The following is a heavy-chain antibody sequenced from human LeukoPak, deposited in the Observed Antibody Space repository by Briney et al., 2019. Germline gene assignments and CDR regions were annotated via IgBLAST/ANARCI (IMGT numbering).Heavy chain of an antibody. V-gene: IGHV3-48*01. CDR3: ASSYQGY. J-gene: IGHJ4*02. Sequence: GGSLRLSCAASGFTFSSYSMNWVRQAPGKGLEWVSYISSSSSTIYYADSVKGRFTISRDNAKNSLYLQINSLRVEDTAVYYCASSYQGYWGQGTLVTVSS. CDR2: ISSSSSTI. CDR1: GFTFSSYS.